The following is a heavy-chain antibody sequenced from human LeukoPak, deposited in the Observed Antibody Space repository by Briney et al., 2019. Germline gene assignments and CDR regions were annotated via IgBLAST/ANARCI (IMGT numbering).Heavy chain of an antibody. CDR2: INPNTGGT. CDR1: GYTFTGYY. V-gene: IGHV1-2*02. Sequence: ASVKVSCKASGYTFTGYYMHWVRQAPGQGLEWMGWINPNTGGTNYAQKFQGRVTLTRDTSISTAYMELSRLRYDDTAVYYCATLYGHYVRSDYWGQGTLVTVSS. CDR3: ATLYGHYVRSDY. D-gene: IGHD4-17*01. J-gene: IGHJ4*02.